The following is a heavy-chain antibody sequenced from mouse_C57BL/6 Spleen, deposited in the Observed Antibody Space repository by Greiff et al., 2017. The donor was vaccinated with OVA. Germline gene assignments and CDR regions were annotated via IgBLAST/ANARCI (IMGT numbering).Heavy chain of an antibody. Sequence: EVKLVESGGGLVKPGGSLKLSCAASGFTFSDYGMHWVRQAPEKGLEWVAYISSGSSTIYYADTVKCRFTISRDNAKNTLFLQMTSLRSEDTAMYYCARSYYYGSSSWFAYWGQGTLVTVSA. J-gene: IGHJ3*01. CDR2: ISSGSSTI. V-gene: IGHV5-17*01. CDR1: GFTFSDYG. CDR3: ARSYYYGSSSWFAY. D-gene: IGHD1-1*01.